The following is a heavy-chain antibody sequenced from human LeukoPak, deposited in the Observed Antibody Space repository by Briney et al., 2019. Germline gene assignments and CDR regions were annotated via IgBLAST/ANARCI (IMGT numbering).Heavy chain of an antibody. Sequence: ASVKVSCKASGYTFTGYYMHWVRQAPGQGLEWMGWINPNSGGTYYAQKFQGRVTMTSDTSISTAYMELSRLRSDNTAVYYCARDLYGGTTATFDYWGQGTLVTVSS. CDR2: INPNSGGT. D-gene: IGHD4-23*01. CDR1: GYTFTGYY. V-gene: IGHV1-2*02. CDR3: ARDLYGGTTATFDY. J-gene: IGHJ4*02.